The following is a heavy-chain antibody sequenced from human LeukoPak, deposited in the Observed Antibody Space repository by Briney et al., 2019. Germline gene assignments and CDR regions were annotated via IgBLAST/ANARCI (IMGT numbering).Heavy chain of an antibody. D-gene: IGHD5-12*01. Sequence: GASVKLSCKASGYTFTGYYMHWVRQAPGQGLEWMGWINPNSGGTNYAQKFQGRVTMNRDTSISTAYMELSRLRSDDTAVYYCARDRGYSGYDNIDYWGEGTLVSVSS. CDR2: INPNSGGT. V-gene: IGHV1-2*02. J-gene: IGHJ4*02. CDR3: ARDRGYSGYDNIDY. CDR1: GYTFTGYY.